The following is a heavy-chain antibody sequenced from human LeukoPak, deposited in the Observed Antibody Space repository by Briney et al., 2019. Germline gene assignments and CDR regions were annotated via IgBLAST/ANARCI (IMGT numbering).Heavy chain of an antibody. D-gene: IGHD3-3*01. J-gene: IGHJ4*02. V-gene: IGHV4-34*01. Sequence: PSETLSLTCAVYGGSFSGYYWSWIRQPPGKGLEWIGEINHSGSTNYNPSLKSRATISVDTSKNQFSLKLSSVTAADTAVYYCARSIFGVVTLPHDYWGQGTLVTVSS. CDR3: ARSIFGVVTLPHDY. CDR1: GGSFSGYY. CDR2: INHSGST.